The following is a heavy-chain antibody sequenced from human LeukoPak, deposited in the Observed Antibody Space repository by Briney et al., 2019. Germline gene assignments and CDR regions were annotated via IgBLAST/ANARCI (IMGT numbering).Heavy chain of an antibody. J-gene: IGHJ2*01. Sequence: SETLSLTCTVSGGSISSYYWSWIRQPAGKGLEWIGRIYTSGSTNYNPSLKSRVTISVDTSKNQFSLNLSSMTAADTAVYYCATRDSGYDAWYFDLWGRGTLVTVSS. CDR1: GGSISSYY. D-gene: IGHD5-12*01. V-gene: IGHV4-4*07. CDR3: ATRDSGYDAWYFDL. CDR2: IYTSGST.